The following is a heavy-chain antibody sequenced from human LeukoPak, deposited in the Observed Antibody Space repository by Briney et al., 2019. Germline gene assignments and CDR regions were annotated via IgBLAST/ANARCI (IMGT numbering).Heavy chain of an antibody. Sequence: ASVTASCKASGYTFTSYGITWVRQAPGQGLEWMAWISAYNGKTNYAQRFQGRVTMTTDTSTGTAYMELRSLRSDDTAVYYCARDGPDYGDYINFDYWGQGTLVTVSS. J-gene: IGHJ4*02. D-gene: IGHD4-17*01. V-gene: IGHV1-18*01. CDR1: GYTFTSYG. CDR2: ISAYNGKT. CDR3: ARDGPDYGDYINFDY.